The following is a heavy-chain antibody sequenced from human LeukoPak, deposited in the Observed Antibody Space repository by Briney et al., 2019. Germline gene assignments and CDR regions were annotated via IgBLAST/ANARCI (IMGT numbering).Heavy chain of an antibody. D-gene: IGHD6-13*01. Sequence: GGSLRLPCAASGFTFSSYEMNWVRQAPGKGLEWVSYISSSGSTIYYADSVKGRFTISRDNAKNSLYLQMNSLRAEDTAVYYCARVSDSSPLFDYWGQGTLVTVSS. J-gene: IGHJ4*02. CDR1: GFTFSSYE. CDR2: ISSSGSTI. CDR3: ARVSDSSPLFDY. V-gene: IGHV3-48*03.